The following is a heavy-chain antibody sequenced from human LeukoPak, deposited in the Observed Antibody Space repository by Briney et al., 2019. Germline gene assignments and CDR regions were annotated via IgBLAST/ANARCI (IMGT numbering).Heavy chain of an antibody. Sequence: GGSLRLACAASGFTFSTYWMSRARQAPGKGLEWVAKMNQDGSAISYVDSVKGRFTISRDNAKNSLYLQMNSLRAEDTAVYYCASADSGRNSLAPRGQGTLVIVSS. CDR2: MNQDGSAI. CDR3: ASADSGRNSLAP. D-gene: IGHD6-19*01. J-gene: IGHJ5*02. CDR1: GFTFSTYW. V-gene: IGHV3-7*01.